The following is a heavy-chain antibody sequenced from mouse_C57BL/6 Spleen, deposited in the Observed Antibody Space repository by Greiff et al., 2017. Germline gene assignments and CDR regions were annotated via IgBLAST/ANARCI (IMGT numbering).Heavy chain of an antibody. CDR2: IYPGGGYT. CDR3: ERREAEGYFDV. V-gene: IGHV1-63*01. J-gene: IGHJ1*03. CDR1: GYTFTNYW. Sequence: VQLQQSGAELVRPGTSVKMSCKASGYTFTNYWIGWAKQRPGHGLEWIGDIYPGGGYTNYNEKFKGKATLTADKSSSTAYMQFSSLTSEDAAIYYCERREAEGYFDVWGTGTTVTVSS.